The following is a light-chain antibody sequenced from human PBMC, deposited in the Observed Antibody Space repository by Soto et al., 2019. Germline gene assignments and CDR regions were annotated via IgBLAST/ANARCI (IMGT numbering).Light chain of an antibody. J-gene: IGLJ2*01. Sequence: NFMLTQPHSVSESPGKTVTISCTRSSGSIGSNYVQWYQQRPGSAPTTVIYEDNQRPSGVPNRFSGSIDSSSNSASLTISGLKTEDEADYYCQSYDSRNPHVIFGGGTKVTVL. CDR1: SGSIGSNY. CDR3: QSYDSRNPHVI. V-gene: IGLV6-57*03. CDR2: EDN.